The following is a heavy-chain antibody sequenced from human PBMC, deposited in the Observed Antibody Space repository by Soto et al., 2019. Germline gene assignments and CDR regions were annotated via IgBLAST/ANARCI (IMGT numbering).Heavy chain of an antibody. CDR1: GFTFSRYA. CDR3: AKGPTYYYDSSGYFDY. V-gene: IGHV3-23*01. Sequence: HPGGSLRLSCAASGFTFSRYAMSWVRQAPGKGLEWVSAISGSGGGTHYADSVKGRFTISRDNSKNTLYLQMNSLRAEDTAVYYCAKGPTYYYDSSGYFDYWGQGTLVTVSS. CDR2: ISGSGGGT. J-gene: IGHJ4*02. D-gene: IGHD3-22*01.